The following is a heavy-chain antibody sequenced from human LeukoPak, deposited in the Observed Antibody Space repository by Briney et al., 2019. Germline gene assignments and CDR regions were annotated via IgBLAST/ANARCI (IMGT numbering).Heavy chain of an antibody. CDR1: GGTFSSYA. V-gene: IGHV1-69*04. CDR3: ARVGIVATILNYYYYYGMDV. CDR2: IIPVLGIA. J-gene: IGHJ6*02. D-gene: IGHD5-12*01. Sequence: GASVKVSCKASGGTFSSYAISWVRQAPGQGLEWMGRIIPVLGIANYAQKFQGRVTMTRNTSISTAYMELSSLRSEDTAVYYCARVGIVATILNYYYYYGMDVWGQGTTVTVSS.